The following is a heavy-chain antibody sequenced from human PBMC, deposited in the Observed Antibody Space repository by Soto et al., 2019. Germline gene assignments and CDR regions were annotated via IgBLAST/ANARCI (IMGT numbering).Heavy chain of an antibody. D-gene: IGHD4-17*01. Sequence: GGSLRLSCAASGFTFSSYAMSWVRQAPGKGLEWVSAISGSGGSTYYADSVKGRFTISRDNSKNTLYLQMNSLRAEDTAVYYCEKALGRDYGDSGHDYWGQGTLVTVSS. CDR1: GFTFSSYA. V-gene: IGHV3-23*01. CDR2: ISGSGGST. CDR3: EKALGRDYGDSGHDY. J-gene: IGHJ4*02.